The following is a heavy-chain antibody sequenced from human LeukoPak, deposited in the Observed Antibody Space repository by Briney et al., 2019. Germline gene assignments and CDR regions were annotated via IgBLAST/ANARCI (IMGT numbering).Heavy chain of an antibody. CDR3: AREVVAATRHFDY. CDR2: INAGNGNT. CDR1: GYTFTSYA. D-gene: IGHD2-15*01. V-gene: IGHV1-3*01. J-gene: IGHJ4*02. Sequence: ASVKVSCKASGYTFTSYAMRWVRQAPGQRLEWMGWINAGNGNTKYSQKFQGRVTITRDTSASTAYMELSSLRSEDTAVYYCAREVVAATRHFDYWGQGTLVTVSS.